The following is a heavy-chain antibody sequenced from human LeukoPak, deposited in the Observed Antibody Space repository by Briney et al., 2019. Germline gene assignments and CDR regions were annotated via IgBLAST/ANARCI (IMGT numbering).Heavy chain of an antibody. CDR3: AKGLGKATVTPLGY. CDR1: GFTFSSYA. D-gene: IGHD4-11*01. CDR2: ISGSGGST. J-gene: IGHJ4*02. V-gene: IGHV3-23*01. Sequence: GGSLRLSCAASGFTFSSYAMSWVRQAPGEGLEWVSGISGSGGSTYYADSVKGRFTISRDNSKNTLYLQMDSLRAEDTAVYYCAKGLGKATVTPLGYWGQGTLVTVSS.